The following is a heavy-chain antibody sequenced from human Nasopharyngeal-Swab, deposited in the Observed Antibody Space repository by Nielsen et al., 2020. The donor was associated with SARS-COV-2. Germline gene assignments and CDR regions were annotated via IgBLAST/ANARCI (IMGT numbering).Heavy chain of an antibody. V-gene: IGHV4-59*01. CDR3: ARVEGGFYRPYYYGMDV. D-gene: IGHD3-16*01. Sequence: IRQPPGKGLEWIGYIYYSGSTNYNPSLKCRVTISVDTSKNQFSLKLSSVTAADTAVYYCARVEGGFYRPYYYGMDVWGQGTTVTVSS. CDR2: IYYSGST. J-gene: IGHJ6*02.